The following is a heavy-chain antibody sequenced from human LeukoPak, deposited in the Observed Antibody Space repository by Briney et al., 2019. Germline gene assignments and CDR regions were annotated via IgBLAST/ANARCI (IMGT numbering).Heavy chain of an antibody. D-gene: IGHD3-22*01. CDR1: GFTFSSYA. Sequence: GGSLRLSCAASGFTFSSYAMHWVRQGPGKGLEWLAIISYDGRNNHYGDSVKGRFTISRDNSKNTLHLQMNGLRAEDTAVYYCAKLGFDSSGSHTLFDYWGQGIQVTVSS. J-gene: IGHJ4*02. V-gene: IGHV3-30*18. CDR2: ISYDGRNN. CDR3: AKLGFDSSGSHTLFDY.